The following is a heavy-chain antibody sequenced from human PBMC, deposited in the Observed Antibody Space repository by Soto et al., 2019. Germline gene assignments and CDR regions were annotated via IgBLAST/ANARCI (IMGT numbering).Heavy chain of an antibody. D-gene: IGHD3-10*01. Sequence: SGTLSLTCTVSVCSVSSSSYYWGWIRQPPGKGQEWIGSIYYSGSTYYNPSLKRRVPISVDTSKNQFSLQLSSVTAADTAVYYCARPMVRGRHAYYGIDVWGQGTTVTVS. CDR3: ARPMVRGRHAYYGIDV. CDR1: VCSVSSSSYY. CDR2: IYYSGST. V-gene: IGHV4-39*01. J-gene: IGHJ6*02.